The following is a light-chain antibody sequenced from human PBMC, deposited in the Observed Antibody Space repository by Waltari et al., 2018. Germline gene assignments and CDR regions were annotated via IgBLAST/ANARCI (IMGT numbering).Light chain of an antibody. Sequence: QSVLTQPPSASGTPGQRVTISCSGSASNLGNNLFTLYQQLPGKAPKLLIYRSDQRPSGVPDRFSGSKSGTSASLAISGLQSEDEADYYCAAWDDSLNGHWVFGGGTKVTVL. CDR3: AAWDDSLNGHWV. CDR2: RSD. J-gene: IGLJ3*02. V-gene: IGLV1-44*01. CDR1: ASNLGNNL.